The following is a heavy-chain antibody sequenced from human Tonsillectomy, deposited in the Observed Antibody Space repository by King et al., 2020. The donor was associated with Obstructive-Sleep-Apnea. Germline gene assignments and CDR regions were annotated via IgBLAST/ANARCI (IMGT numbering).Heavy chain of an antibody. CDR3: AKDPYGGMDV. V-gene: IGHV3-9*01. CDR1: GFTFDDYA. Sequence: VQLVESGGGLVQPGRSLRLSCAASGFTFDDYAMHWVRQAPGKGLEWGSGISWNSGSIGYADPVKGRFTISRDNAKNSLYLQMNSLRAEDTALYYCAKDPYGGMDVWGQGTTVTVSS. D-gene: IGHD3-10*01. J-gene: IGHJ6*02. CDR2: ISWNSGSI.